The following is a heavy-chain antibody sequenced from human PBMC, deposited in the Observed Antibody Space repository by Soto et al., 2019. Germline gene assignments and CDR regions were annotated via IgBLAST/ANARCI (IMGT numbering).Heavy chain of an antibody. CDR3: ASQYSGYDPFDY. CDR1: GFTFSSYS. J-gene: IGHJ4*02. V-gene: IGHV3-48*01. D-gene: IGHD5-12*01. CDR2: ISSSSTI. Sequence: GGSLRLSCAASGFTFSSYSMNWVRQAPGKGLEWVSYISSSSTIYYADSVKGRFTISRDNAKNSLYLQMNSLRAEDTAVYYCASQYSGYDPFDYWGQGTLVTVSS.